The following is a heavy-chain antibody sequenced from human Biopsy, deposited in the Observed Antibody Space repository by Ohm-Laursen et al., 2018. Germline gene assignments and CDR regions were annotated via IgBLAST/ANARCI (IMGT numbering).Heavy chain of an antibody. J-gene: IGHJ4*02. CDR1: TDTFDSYG. D-gene: IGHD2-15*01. CDR3: AREAIGYQLPCDD. V-gene: IGHV1-69*04. Sequence: GSSVKVSCKTSTDTFDSYGVTWVRQAPGQGLEWMGRIIPILRTTTYAPKFQGRVTFTADKSSSTAYLELSSLTSEDTAMFYCAREAIGYQLPCDDWGQGTLVTVSS. CDR2: IIPILRTT.